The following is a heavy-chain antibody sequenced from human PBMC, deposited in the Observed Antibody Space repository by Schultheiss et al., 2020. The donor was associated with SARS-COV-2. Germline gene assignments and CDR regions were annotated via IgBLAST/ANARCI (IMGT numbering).Heavy chain of an antibody. Sequence: SETLSLTCTVSGGSISSGGYYWSWIRQHPGKGLEWIGYIYYSGSTYYNPSLKSRVTISVDTSKNQFSLKLSSVTAADTAVYYCASLRYYYDSSGYYPSVGAYYFDYWGQGTLGTVSS. D-gene: IGHD3-22*01. J-gene: IGHJ4*02. CDR2: IYYSGST. CDR3: ASLRYYYDSSGYYPSVGAYYFDY. CDR1: GGSISSGGYY. V-gene: IGHV4-31*03.